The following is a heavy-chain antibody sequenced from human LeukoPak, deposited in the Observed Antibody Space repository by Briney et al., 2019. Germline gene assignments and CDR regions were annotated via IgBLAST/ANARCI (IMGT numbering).Heavy chain of an antibody. J-gene: IGHJ4*02. V-gene: IGHV3-53*01. CDR3: ATVYYYDSSGYEFGFDY. Sequence: PGGSLRLSCAASGFTVSSNYISWLRQAPGKGLERVSVIYSGGSTYYADSVKGRFTISRDNFKNTLYLQMNRQRDKDKAVYYCATVYYYDSSGYEFGFDYWGQGTLVTVSS. CDR1: GFTVSSNY. D-gene: IGHD3-22*01. CDR2: IYSGGST.